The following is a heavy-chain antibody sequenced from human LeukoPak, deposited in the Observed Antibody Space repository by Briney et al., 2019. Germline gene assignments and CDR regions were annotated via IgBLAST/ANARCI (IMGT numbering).Heavy chain of an antibody. CDR2: IIPIFGTA. V-gene: IGHV1-69*06. CDR3: AINRRGYSGYDKSYYYYYMDV. D-gene: IGHD5-12*01. Sequence: ASVKVSCKASGGTFSSYAISWVRQAPGQGLEWMGRIIPIFGTANYAQKFQGRVTITADKSTSTAYMELSSLRSEATAVYYCAINRRGYSGYDKSYYYYYMDVWGKGTTVTVSS. CDR1: GGTFSSYA. J-gene: IGHJ6*03.